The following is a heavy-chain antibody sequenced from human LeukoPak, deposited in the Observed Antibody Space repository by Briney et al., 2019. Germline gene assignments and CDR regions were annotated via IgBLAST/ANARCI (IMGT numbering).Heavy chain of an antibody. CDR2: INTDGSIT. J-gene: IGHJ4*02. CDR3: ASPGIAAAE. V-gene: IGHV3-74*01. Sequence: GGSLRLSCAASGFTFSSYWMHWVRQAPGKGLVWVSRINTDGSITSYADSVKGRFTISRDNAKNTLYLQMNSLRAEDTAVYYCASPGIAAAEGGQGTLVTVSS. D-gene: IGHD6-13*01. CDR1: GFTFSSYW.